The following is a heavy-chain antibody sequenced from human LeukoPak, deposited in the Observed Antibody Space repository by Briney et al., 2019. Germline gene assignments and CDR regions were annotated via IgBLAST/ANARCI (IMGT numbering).Heavy chain of an antibody. Sequence: ASVKVSCKASGGTFSSYDINWVRQATGQGLEWMGWVNPNSGNTGYAQKFQGRVTITRNTSISAAYMELSSLRSEDTAVYYCARGHRAGEDYWGQGTLVTVSS. CDR2: VNPNSGNT. CDR1: GGTFSSYD. D-gene: IGHD6-19*01. CDR3: ARGHRAGEDY. V-gene: IGHV1-8*03. J-gene: IGHJ4*02.